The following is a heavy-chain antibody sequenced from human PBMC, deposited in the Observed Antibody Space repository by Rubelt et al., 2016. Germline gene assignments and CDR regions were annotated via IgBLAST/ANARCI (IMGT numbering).Heavy chain of an antibody. CDR2: ISGSGGST. CDR1: GFTFSSYA. CDR3: ATRGGDIVVVPADY. J-gene: IGHJ4*02. Sequence: EVQLVESGGGLVQPGGSLRLSCAASGFTFSSYAMSWVRQAPGKGLEWVSAISGSGGSTYYADSVKGRVTIFRENSKNTRYLQMNSLRAEDTAVYYCATRGGDIVVVPADYWGQGTLVTVSS. D-gene: IGHD2-2*01. V-gene: IGHV3-23*04.